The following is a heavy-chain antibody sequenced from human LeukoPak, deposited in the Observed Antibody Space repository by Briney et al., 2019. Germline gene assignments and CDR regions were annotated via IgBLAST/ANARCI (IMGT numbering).Heavy chain of an antibody. CDR1: GGSISSNNYY. D-gene: IGHD4-23*01. V-gene: IGHV4-39*01. CDR3: ARRDSYGGGWFDT. Sequence: PSETLSLTCTVSGGSISSNNYYWGWVRQPPGKGLDLIGTIYYSGSTYYKPSLKSRATISVDTSKNQLSLKLSSVTAADTAVYYCARRDSYGGGWFDTCGQGTLGTVSS. CDR2: IYYSGST. J-gene: IGHJ5*02.